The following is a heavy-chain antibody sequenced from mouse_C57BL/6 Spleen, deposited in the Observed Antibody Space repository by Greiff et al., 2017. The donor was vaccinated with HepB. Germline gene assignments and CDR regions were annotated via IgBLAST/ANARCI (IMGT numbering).Heavy chain of an antibody. V-gene: IGHV1-7*01. CDR1: GYTFTSYW. Sequence: QVQLKESGAELAKPGASVKLSCKASGYTFTSYWMHWVKQRPGQGLEWIGYINPSSGYTKYNQKFKDKATLTADKSSSTAYMQLSSLTYEDSAVYYCARSSITTVVATSNYYAMDYWGQGTSVTVSS. CDR3: ARSSITTVVATSNYYAMDY. J-gene: IGHJ4*01. D-gene: IGHD1-1*01. CDR2: INPSSGYT.